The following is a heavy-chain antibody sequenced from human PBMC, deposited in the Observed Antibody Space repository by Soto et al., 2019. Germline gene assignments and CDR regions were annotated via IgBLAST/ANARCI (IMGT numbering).Heavy chain of an antibody. D-gene: IGHD2-15*01. CDR2: ISAYNGNT. CDR3: ARDRGYCSGGSCSADY. CDR1: GYTFTIYG. Sequence: ASVKVSCKASGYTFTIYGISWVRQAPGQGLEWMGWISAYNGNTNYAQKLQGRVTMTTDTSTSTAYMELRSLRSDDTAVYYCARDRGYCSGGSCSADYWGQGTLVTVSA. J-gene: IGHJ4*02. V-gene: IGHV1-18*01.